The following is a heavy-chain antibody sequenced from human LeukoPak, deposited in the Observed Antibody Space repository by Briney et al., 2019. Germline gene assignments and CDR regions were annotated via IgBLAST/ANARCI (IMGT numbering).Heavy chain of an antibody. D-gene: IGHD2-15*01. CDR2: LNWNGGST. J-gene: IGHJ4*02. CDR3: ARGSGGVDY. Sequence: GGSLRLSCAASGFTFGDYGMSWVCQAPGKGLEWVSGLNWNGGSTGYADSVKGRFTISKDNAKNSLYLQMNSLRAEDTAFYYCARGSGGVDYWGQGTLVTVSS. V-gene: IGHV3-20*04. CDR1: GFTFGDYG.